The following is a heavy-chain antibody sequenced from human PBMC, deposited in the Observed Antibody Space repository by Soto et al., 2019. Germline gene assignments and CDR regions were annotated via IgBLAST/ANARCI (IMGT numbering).Heavy chain of an antibody. V-gene: IGHV4-39*07. CDR2: MYYSGST. CDR1: CGSITSTSYY. Sequence: SETLSLTCTVSCGSITSTSYYWGWIRQPPGKGLEWIGSMYYSGSTYYNPSLKSRVTISIDTSKNQFSLKLSSVTAADTAVFYCARSLGTVYDSLPDYWGQGTLVTVSS. CDR3: ARSLGTVYDSLPDY. J-gene: IGHJ4*01. D-gene: IGHD3-22*01.